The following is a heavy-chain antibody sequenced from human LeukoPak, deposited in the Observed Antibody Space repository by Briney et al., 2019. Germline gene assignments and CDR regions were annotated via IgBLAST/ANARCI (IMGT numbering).Heavy chain of an antibody. Sequence: SETLSLTCTVSGASVSSASYWTWIRPPPGKGVEWIAHIYNGVNTNYNPSLKSRVTISVDTSKNQFSLRLNSVTAADTAVYYCARSRAFNSGAFDPWGQGSLVTVSS. D-gene: IGHD1-26*01. CDR2: IYNGVNT. V-gene: IGHV4-61*01. J-gene: IGHJ5*02. CDR3: ARSRAFNSGAFDP. CDR1: GASVSSASY.